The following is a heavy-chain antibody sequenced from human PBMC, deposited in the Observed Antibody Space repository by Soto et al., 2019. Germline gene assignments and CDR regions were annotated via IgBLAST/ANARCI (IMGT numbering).Heavy chain of an antibody. Sequence: SVKVSCKASGGTFSSYSINWGRQAPGQGLEWMGGIIPIFGTANNAQKFQGRVTITADESATTVYMELSSLRSEDTDVSYCSRDPNILTVKSYFDDWGQGSLVTVSS. D-gene: IGHD3-9*01. CDR3: SRDPNILTVKSYFDD. J-gene: IGHJ4*02. V-gene: IGHV1-69*13. CDR1: GGTFSSYS. CDR2: IIPIFGTA.